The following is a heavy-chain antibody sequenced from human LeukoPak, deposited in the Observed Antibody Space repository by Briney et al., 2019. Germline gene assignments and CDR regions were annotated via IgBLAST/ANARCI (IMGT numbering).Heavy chain of an antibody. CDR2: IYYSGST. Sequence: SETLSLTCTVSGGSISSSNYYWGWIRQPPGKGLEWIGTIYYSGSTYYNPSLKSRVTISVDTSKNQFSLKLSSVTAADTAVYYCARGVMSPGVYPRQRFDPWGQGTLVTVSS. CDR3: ARGVMSPGVYPRQRFDP. D-gene: IGHD1-1*01. J-gene: IGHJ5*02. CDR1: GGSISSSNYY. V-gene: IGHV4-39*01.